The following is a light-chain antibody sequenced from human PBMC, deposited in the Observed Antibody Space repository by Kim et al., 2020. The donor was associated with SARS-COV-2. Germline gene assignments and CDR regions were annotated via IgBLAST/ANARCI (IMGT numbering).Light chain of an antibody. Sequence: ATINCKSSQSVLYSSNNKNYLAWYQQKPGQPPKLLIYWASTRESGVPDRFSGSGSGTDFTLNISSLQAEDVAVYYCQQYYSTPLTFGGGTKVDIK. V-gene: IGKV4-1*01. CDR2: WAS. CDR3: QQYYSTPLT. J-gene: IGKJ4*01. CDR1: QSVLYSSNNKNY.